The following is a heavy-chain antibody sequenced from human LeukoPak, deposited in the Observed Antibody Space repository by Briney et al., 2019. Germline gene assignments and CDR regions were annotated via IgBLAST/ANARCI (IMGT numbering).Heavy chain of an antibody. J-gene: IGHJ4*02. CDR3: ARAGVAGPFDY. CDR1: GGSISSYY. Sequence: SETLSLTCTVSGGSISSYYWSWIRQPPGKGLEWIGYIYYGGSTNYNPSLKSRVTISVDTSKNQFSLKLSSVTAADTAVYYCARAGVAGPFDYWGQGTLVTVSS. CDR2: IYYGGST. V-gene: IGHV4-59*01. D-gene: IGHD6-19*01.